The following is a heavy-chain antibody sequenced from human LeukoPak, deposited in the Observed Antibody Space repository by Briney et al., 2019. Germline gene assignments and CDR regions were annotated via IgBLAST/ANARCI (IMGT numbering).Heavy chain of an antibody. J-gene: IGHJ4*02. CDR3: ARGPQKNGHSSGYPGYFDY. Sequence: GGSLRLSCAASGFTFSSYSVNWVRQAPGKGLEWVSSISISSSYIYYADSVKGRFTISRDNAKNSLYLQMNSLRAEDTAVYYCARGPQKNGHSSGYPGYFDYWGQGTLVTVSS. CDR2: ISISSSYI. D-gene: IGHD3-22*01. V-gene: IGHV3-21*01. CDR1: GFTFSSYS.